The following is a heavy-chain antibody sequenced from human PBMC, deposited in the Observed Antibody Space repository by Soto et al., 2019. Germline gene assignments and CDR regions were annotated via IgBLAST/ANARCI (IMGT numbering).Heavy chain of an antibody. J-gene: IGHJ5*02. Sequence: SETLSLTCTASGGSISSYYWSWIRQPPGKGLEWIGYIYYSGSTNYNPSLKSRVTISVDTSKNQFSLKLSSVTAADTAVYYCAIYDTNNWFDPWGQGTPVTVSS. CDR1: GGSISSYY. CDR3: AIYDTNNWFDP. V-gene: IGHV4-59*01. CDR2: IYYSGST. D-gene: IGHD3-9*01.